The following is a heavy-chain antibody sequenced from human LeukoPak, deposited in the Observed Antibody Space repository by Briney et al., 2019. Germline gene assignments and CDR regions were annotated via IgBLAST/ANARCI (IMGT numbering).Heavy chain of an antibody. CDR2: ISAYNGNT. CDR3: ARRYCSGGSCYSNDY. V-gene: IGHV1-18*01. CDR1: GYTLTSYG. Sequence: GASVKVSCKASGYTLTSYGISWVRQAPGQGLEWMGWISAYNGNTNYAQKLQGRVTMTTDTSTSTAYMELRSLRSDDTAVYYCARRYCSGGSCYSNDYWGPGTLVTVSS. D-gene: IGHD2-15*01. J-gene: IGHJ4*01.